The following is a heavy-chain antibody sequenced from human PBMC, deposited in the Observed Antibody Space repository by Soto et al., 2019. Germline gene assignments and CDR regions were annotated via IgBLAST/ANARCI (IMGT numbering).Heavy chain of an antibody. V-gene: IGHV4-39*01. Sequence: PSETLSLTCTVSGASLSSISYYWGWIRQPPGKGLEWVGSIFFTGNIYYNPSLKSRVTISVDTSRNQFSLMVNSVTAADTAVYYCASRQCSGGSCYNPGFDSWVPGALATVYS. CDR1: GASLSSISYY. D-gene: IGHD2-15*01. CDR2: IFFTGNI. J-gene: IGHJ4*02. CDR3: ASRQCSGGSCYNPGFDS.